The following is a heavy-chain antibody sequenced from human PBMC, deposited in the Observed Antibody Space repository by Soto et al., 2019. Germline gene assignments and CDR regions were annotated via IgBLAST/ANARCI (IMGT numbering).Heavy chain of an antibody. CDR3: ARDENNWNWKHFDY. CDR1: GFTFSSYW. D-gene: IGHD1-7*01. CDR2: IKQDGSEK. V-gene: IGHV3-7*03. J-gene: IGHJ4*02. Sequence: GGSLRLSCAASGFTFSSYWMSWVRQAPGKGLEWVANIKQDGSEKYYVDSVKGRFTISRDNAKNSLYLQMNSLRAEDTAVYYCARDENNWNWKHFDYWGQGTLVTVSS.